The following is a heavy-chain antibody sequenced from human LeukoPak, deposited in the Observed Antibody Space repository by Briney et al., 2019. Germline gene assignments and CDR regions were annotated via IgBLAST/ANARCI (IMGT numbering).Heavy chain of an antibody. Sequence: GGPLRLSCAASGFTFSSYAMSWVRQAPGKGLEWVSAISGSGGSTYYADSVKGRFAISRDNSKNTLYLQMNSLRAEDTAVYYCATARYYYDSSGYYYFDYWGQGTLVTVSS. J-gene: IGHJ4*02. CDR3: ATARYYYDSSGYYYFDY. CDR1: GFTFSSYA. D-gene: IGHD3-22*01. CDR2: ISGSGGST. V-gene: IGHV3-23*01.